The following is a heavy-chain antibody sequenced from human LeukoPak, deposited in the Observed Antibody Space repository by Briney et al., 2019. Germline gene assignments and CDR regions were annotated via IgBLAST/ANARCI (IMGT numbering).Heavy chain of an antibody. Sequence: PGGSLRLSCAASGFSFTSFAMHWVRQAPGKGLEYVSSMSNDGGSTYYANSVKGRFTISRDNSMNTLYLQMNSLRAEDTAVYYCARGPSGYHNTGGQGTLVTVSS. CDR3: ARGPSGYHNT. CDR1: GFSFTSFA. J-gene: IGHJ4*02. D-gene: IGHD5-12*01. V-gene: IGHV3-64*01. CDR2: MSNDGGST.